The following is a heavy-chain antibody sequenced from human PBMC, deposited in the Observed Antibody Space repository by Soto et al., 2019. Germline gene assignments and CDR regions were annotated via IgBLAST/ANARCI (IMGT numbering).Heavy chain of an antibody. CDR3: ARDFGSDLSAPGAVFDY. V-gene: IGHV1-18*01. CDR2: ISVYNGNT. J-gene: IGHJ4*02. D-gene: IGHD3-3*01. Sequence: AARKVSCNASRYTFIHYGLNWVRQAPGQGLEWMGWISVYNGNTKHGHQVQGRVTMTTDTSTNTAYMELRSLTSDDTAVYYCARDFGSDLSAPGAVFDYWGQGVLVTVSS. CDR1: RYTFIHYG.